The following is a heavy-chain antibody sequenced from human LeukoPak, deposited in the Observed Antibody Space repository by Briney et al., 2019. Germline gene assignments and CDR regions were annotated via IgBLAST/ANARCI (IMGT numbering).Heavy chain of an antibody. Sequence: GRSLRLSCAASGFTFSSYGMHWARQAPGKGLEWVAVIWYDGSNKYYADSVKGRFTISRDNSKNTLYLQMNSLRAEDTAVYYCARDKSYSGSYSRFDYWGQGTLVTVSS. CDR2: IWYDGSNK. CDR1: GFTFSSYG. V-gene: IGHV3-33*01. D-gene: IGHD3-10*01. J-gene: IGHJ4*02. CDR3: ARDKSYSGSYSRFDY.